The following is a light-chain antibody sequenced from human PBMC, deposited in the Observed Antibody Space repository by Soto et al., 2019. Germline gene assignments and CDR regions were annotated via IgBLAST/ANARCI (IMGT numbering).Light chain of an antibody. V-gene: IGKV3-15*01. CDR1: QSVSSN. CDR2: GAS. Sequence: EIVMTQSPATLSVSPGERATLYCRASQSVSSNLVWYQQKPGQAPRLLIYGASTRATAIPARFSGSGSGTEFTLTISSLQSEDFAVYYCQQYNDWPRTFGQGTKV. CDR3: QQYNDWPRT. J-gene: IGKJ1*01.